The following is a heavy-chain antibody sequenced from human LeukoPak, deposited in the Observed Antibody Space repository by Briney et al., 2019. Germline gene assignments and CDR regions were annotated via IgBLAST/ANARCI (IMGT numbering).Heavy chain of an antibody. Sequence: GGLLRLSCAASGFTLSSYNMYWVRKAPGKGQERISYITTSIDIISYADSVKGRVTISRDNAKNSLYLQMDSLRDEDTAVYYCVRVHKYYFGYWGQGILVTVSA. CDR2: ITTSIDII. CDR3: VRVHKYYFGY. V-gene: IGHV3-48*02. CDR1: GFTLSSYN. J-gene: IGHJ4*02.